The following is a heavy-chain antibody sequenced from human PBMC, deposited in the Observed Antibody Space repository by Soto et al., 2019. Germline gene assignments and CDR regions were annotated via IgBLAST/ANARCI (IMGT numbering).Heavy chain of an antibody. J-gene: IGHJ5*02. CDR1: GGSISSSSYY. D-gene: IGHD6-13*01. Sequence: SETLSLTCTVSGGSISSSSYYWGWIRQPPGKGLEWIGSIYYSGSTYYNPSLKSRVTISVDTSKNQFSLKLSSVTAADTAVYYCARHGYSSSWYDFLSTNWFDPWGQGTLVTVSS. V-gene: IGHV4-39*01. CDR3: ARHGYSSSWYDFLSTNWFDP. CDR2: IYYSGST.